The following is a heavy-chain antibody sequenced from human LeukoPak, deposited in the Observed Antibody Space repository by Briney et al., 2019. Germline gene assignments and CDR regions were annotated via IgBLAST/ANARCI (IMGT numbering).Heavy chain of an antibody. Sequence: GASVTVSCKASGYTFHNYGISWVRQAPGQGLEWMGWISPYSGNTDYTERLQGRVTMTTDTSTTTAFMEPRSLRSDDTAVYYCARTSGVSAAGSPYYFDYWGQGTLVTVSS. J-gene: IGHJ4*02. V-gene: IGHV1-18*01. CDR1: GYTFHNYG. CDR3: ARTSGVSAAGSPYYFDY. D-gene: IGHD6-13*01. CDR2: ISPYSGNT.